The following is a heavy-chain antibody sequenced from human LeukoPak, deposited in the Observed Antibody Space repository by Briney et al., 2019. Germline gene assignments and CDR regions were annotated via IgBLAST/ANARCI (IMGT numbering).Heavy chain of an antibody. Sequence: SETLSLTCSVSGGSISSSSYYWDWIRQPPGKGLEWIGSIYYSGSTYYNPSLKSRVTISVDTSKNQFSLKLSSVTAADTAVYYCARDWVLGAAQSTYYFDYWGQGTLVTVSS. CDR3: ARDWVLGAAQSTYYFDY. D-gene: IGHD3-3*01. CDR1: GGSISSSSYY. J-gene: IGHJ4*02. CDR2: IYYSGST. V-gene: IGHV4-39*07.